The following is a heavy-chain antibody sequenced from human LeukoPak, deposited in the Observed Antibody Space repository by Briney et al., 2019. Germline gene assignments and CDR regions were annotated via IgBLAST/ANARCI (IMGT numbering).Heavy chain of an antibody. CDR1: GFTFTDYH. Sequence: ASGKVSCKAAGFTFTDYHMHWVRQAPGQGRGGVGWMNLKNGDAYFPKFQGRVTMTRDTSISTAYMELSGLRSDDTAVYFCARDLRISGLAGIDIWGQGTLVTVSP. J-gene: IGHJ4*02. V-gene: IGHV1-2*02. CDR3: ARDLRISGLAGIDI. CDR2: MNLKNGDA. D-gene: IGHD6-19*01.